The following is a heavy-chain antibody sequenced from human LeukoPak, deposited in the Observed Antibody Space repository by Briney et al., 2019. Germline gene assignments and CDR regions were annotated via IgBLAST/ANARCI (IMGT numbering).Heavy chain of an antibody. CDR1: GFTFSNFG. Sequence: GGSLRLSCAASGFTFSNFGMHWVRQAPGKGLEWVGFIRSKAYGGTTENAASVKGRFTISRDDSKSIAYLQMNSLKTEDTAVYYCTGSFGELTFFDYWGLGTLVTVSS. CDR2: IRSKAYGGTT. J-gene: IGHJ4*02. CDR3: TGSFGELTFFDY. V-gene: IGHV3-49*04. D-gene: IGHD3-10*01.